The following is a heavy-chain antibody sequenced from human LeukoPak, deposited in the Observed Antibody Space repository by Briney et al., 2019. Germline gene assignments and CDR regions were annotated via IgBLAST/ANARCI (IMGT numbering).Heavy chain of an antibody. CDR3: ARSTSSEYDIYHFDY. D-gene: IGHD3-9*01. CDR1: GFTFSFYS. J-gene: IGHJ4*02. CDR2: IGTSGSTI. Sequence: QAGGSLRLSCAASGFTFSFYSMNWVRQAPGKGLEWVSYIGTSGSTIHYADSVKGRFTISRDNAKNSLYLQMNSLRAEDTAVYYCARSTSSEYDIYHFDYWGQGTLVTVSS. V-gene: IGHV3-48*04.